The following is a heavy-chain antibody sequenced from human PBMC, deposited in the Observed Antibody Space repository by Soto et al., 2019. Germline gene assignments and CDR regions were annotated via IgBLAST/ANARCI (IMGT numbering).Heavy chain of an antibody. D-gene: IGHD3-9*01. Sequence: EVQLLESGGHLIQPGESLRLSCAASGFSFSGYTMNWVRQAQGKGLEWISGINGGGGTTYYADSVKGRLTISRDDSKNILYLQMNSPRAEDTAIYYCAKDRHPDGIWTFDYWGRGTLVTVSS. V-gene: IGHV3-23*01. J-gene: IGHJ4*02. CDR2: INGGGGTT. CDR3: AKDRHPDGIWTFDY. CDR1: GFSFSGYT.